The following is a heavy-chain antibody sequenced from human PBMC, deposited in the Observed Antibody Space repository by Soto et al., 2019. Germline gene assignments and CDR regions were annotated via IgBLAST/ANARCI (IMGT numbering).Heavy chain of an antibody. Sequence: GASVKVSCKASGGTFSSYAISWVRQAPGQGLDWMGGIIPIFGTANYAQKFQGRVTITADESTSTAYMELRSLRSDDTAVYYCARVSCSSTSCPIDYWGQGTLVTVSS. CDR3: ARVSCSSTSCPIDY. CDR2: IIPIFGTA. D-gene: IGHD2-2*01. CDR1: GGTFSSYA. J-gene: IGHJ4*02. V-gene: IGHV1-69*13.